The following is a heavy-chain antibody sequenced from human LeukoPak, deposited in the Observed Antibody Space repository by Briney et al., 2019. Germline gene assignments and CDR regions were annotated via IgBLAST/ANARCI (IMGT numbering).Heavy chain of an antibody. V-gene: IGHV4-59*01. CDR2: IYYSGST. CDR3: ARVGSLNYYYYYGMDV. CDR1: AGSISSYY. D-gene: IGHD2-8*01. J-gene: IGHJ6*02. Sequence: SETLSLTCTVSAGSISSYYWSWIRQPPGKGLEWIGYIYYSGSTNYNPSLKSRVTISVDTSKNQFSLKLSSVTAADTAVYYCARVGSLNYYYYYGMDVWGQGTTVTVSS.